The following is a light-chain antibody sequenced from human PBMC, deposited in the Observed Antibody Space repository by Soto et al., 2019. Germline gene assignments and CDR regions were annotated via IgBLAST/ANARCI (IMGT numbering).Light chain of an antibody. V-gene: IGKV3-20*01. CDR3: KQYGSSPT. CDR2: DVS. Sequence: EIVLTQSPGTLSLSPGERATLSCRSSQSVSSSYLAWYQQKPGQAPRLLIYDVSSRATGIPDRFSGSGSGTDFPLPISRLEPEDFAVYYCKQYGSSPTFGQGTKVEIK. J-gene: IGKJ1*01. CDR1: QSVSSSY.